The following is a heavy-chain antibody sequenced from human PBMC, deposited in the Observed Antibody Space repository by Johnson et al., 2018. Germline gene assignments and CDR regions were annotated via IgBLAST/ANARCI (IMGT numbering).Heavy chain of an antibody. V-gene: IGHV3-11*01. CDR3: ARCMYGMDV. CDR1: GFTFSDYY. Sequence: QLVESVGGVVKPGGSLRLSCAASGFTFSDYYMSWIRQAPGKGLEWVSYISPRTNTIYYVDSVKGRFTISRDNAKNSLYLQMNSLRAEDTAVYYCARCMYGMDVWGQGTTVTVSS. J-gene: IGHJ6*02. CDR2: ISPRTNTI.